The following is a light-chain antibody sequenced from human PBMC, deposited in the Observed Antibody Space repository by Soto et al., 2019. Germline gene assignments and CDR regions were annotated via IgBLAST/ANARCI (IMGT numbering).Light chain of an antibody. CDR3: QQYNTYSIPA. V-gene: IGKV1-5*01. Sequence: DIQMTQSPSTLSASVGDRVTITCRASQRSSNWLAWYQQKPGKAPKLLIYDASSLESGVPSGFSGIVSGTEFTITIRSLQPDDFASYCCQQYNTYSIPAFGQGTQLESK. CDR2: DAS. CDR1: QRSSNW. J-gene: IGKJ2*01.